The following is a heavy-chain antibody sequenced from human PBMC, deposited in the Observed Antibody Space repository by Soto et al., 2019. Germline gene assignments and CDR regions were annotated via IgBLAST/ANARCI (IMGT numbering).Heavy chain of an antibody. J-gene: IGHJ4*02. CDR3: ARGHSSYSDH. CDR1: GYTFIDYD. V-gene: IGHV1-8*02. D-gene: IGHD6-13*01. Sequence: QVQLLQSGPEVKKPGASVKVSCKAYGYTFIDYDINWVRQGAGQGLEWLGWMNPNTGNTAYAQKFQGRLTLTRDTSMNTAYMDLRSLTSDDTAVYYCARGHSSYSDHWAQGTLLTVSS. CDR2: MNPNTGNT.